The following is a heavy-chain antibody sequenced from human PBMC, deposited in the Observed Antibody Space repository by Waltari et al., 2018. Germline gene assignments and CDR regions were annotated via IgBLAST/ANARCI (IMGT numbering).Heavy chain of an antibody. J-gene: IGHJ4*02. Sequence: EVQLVQSGAEVKKPGESLKISCKGSGYSFTSYWIGWVRQMPGKGLEWMGIIYPGDSDTRYSPSVQGQVTISADKSISTAYLQWSSLKASDTAMYYCARLVMGDIVAAAGFDYWGQGTLVTVSS. CDR2: IYPGDSDT. D-gene: IGHD5-12*01. CDR1: GYSFTSYW. CDR3: ARLVMGDIVAAAGFDY. V-gene: IGHV5-51*01.